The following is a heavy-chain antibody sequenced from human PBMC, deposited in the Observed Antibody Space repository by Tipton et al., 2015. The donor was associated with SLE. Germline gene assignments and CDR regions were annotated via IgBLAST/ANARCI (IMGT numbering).Heavy chain of an antibody. CDR1: GGSITNYY. V-gene: IGHV4-4*07. J-gene: IGHJ4*02. Sequence: TLSLTCTVSGGSITNYYLGWVRQPAGKGLEWIGRICCGGSTKYNPPLDSRVSLSVDASKDQFSLKLSSVTAADTAVYYCVVCSPSSCSYFDYWGQGRLVTVSS. D-gene: IGHD2-2*01. CDR2: ICCGGST. CDR3: VVCSPSSCSYFDY.